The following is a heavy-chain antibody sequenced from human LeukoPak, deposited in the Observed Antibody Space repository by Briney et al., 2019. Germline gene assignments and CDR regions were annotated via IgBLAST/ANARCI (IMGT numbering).Heavy chain of an antibody. D-gene: IGHD3-3*01. J-gene: IGHJ5*02. CDR1: GGSISSYY. CDR3: AREGLEWNWFDP. V-gene: IGHV4-59*01. Sequence: SETLSLTCTVSGGSISSYYWSWIRQPPGKRLEWIGYIYYSGSTNYNPSLKSRVTISVDTSKNQFSLKLSSVTAADTAVYCCAREGLEWNWFDPWGQGTLVTVSS. CDR2: IYYSGST.